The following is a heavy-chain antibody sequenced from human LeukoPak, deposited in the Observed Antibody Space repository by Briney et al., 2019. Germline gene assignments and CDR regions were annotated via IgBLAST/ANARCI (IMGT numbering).Heavy chain of an antibody. CDR3: ATPRGSSSWYNDFDY. CDR1: GYTLTGFY. D-gene: IGHD6-13*01. J-gene: IGHJ4*02. Sequence: ASVKVSCKVSGYTLTGFYMHWVRQAPGKGLEWMGGFNPNNGGTNYAQKFQGRVTMTRDTSISTAYMELSRLRSDDTAVYYCATPRGSSSWYNDFDYWGQGTLVTVSS. V-gene: IGHV1-2*02. CDR2: FNPNNGGT.